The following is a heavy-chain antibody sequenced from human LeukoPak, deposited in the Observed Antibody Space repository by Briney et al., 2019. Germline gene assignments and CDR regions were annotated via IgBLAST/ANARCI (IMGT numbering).Heavy chain of an antibody. J-gene: IGHJ6*02. Sequence: GASVKVSCKESGYTFNTDYFHWVRQAPGQGLEWMGIIKSRGGSTTYAQKFQGRVTMTTDTSTSTVYMDLSSLTYEDTAVYYCARDRESSGFFSYYYGMDVWGQGTTVTVSS. V-gene: IGHV1-46*02. CDR3: ARDRESSGFFSYYYGMDV. CDR1: GYTFNTDY. CDR2: IKSRGGST. D-gene: IGHD6-19*01.